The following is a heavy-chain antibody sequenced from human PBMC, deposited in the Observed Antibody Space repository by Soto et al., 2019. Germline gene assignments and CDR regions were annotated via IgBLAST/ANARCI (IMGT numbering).Heavy chain of an antibody. CDR1: GFTLTNAW. CDR2: IKRKTDGGTA. Sequence: EVQLVESGGGLVKPGGALRLSCAASGFTLTNAWMSWVRQAPGKGLEWVGRIKRKTDGGTADYAAPVKGRFTISRDDSKNTLYLQMNSLKTEDTAVYYCATESQGDSGDYVGWFDPWGQGTLVTVSS. D-gene: IGHD4-17*01. V-gene: IGHV3-15*01. CDR3: ATESQGDSGDYVGWFDP. J-gene: IGHJ5*02.